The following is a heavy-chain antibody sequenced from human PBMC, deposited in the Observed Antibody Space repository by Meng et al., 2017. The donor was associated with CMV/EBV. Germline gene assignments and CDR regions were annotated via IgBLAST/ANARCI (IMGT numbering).Heavy chain of an antibody. D-gene: IGHD4-23*01. J-gene: IGHJ4*02. CDR1: GFTFSSYS. CDR2: ISSSSSYI. Sequence: GESLKISCAASGFTFSSYSMNRVRQAPGKGLEWVSSISSSSSYIYYADSVKGRFTISRDNAKNSLYLQMNSLRAEDTAVYYCARELPNSLADYWGQGTLVTVSS. V-gene: IGHV3-21*01. CDR3: ARELPNSLADY.